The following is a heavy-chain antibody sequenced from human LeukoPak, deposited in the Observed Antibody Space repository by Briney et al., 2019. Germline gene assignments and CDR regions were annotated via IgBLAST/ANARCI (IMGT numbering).Heavy chain of an antibody. J-gene: IGHJ4*02. CDR1: GGSFSGYY. Sequence: TSETLSLTCAVYGGSFSGYYWSWIRQPPGKGLEWIGEINHSGSTNYNPSLKSRVTISVDTSKNQFSLKLSSVTAADTAVYYCARAGIVARRGGVFDYWGQGTLVTVPS. CDR3: ARAGIVARRGGVFDY. V-gene: IGHV4-34*01. D-gene: IGHD6-6*01. CDR2: INHSGST.